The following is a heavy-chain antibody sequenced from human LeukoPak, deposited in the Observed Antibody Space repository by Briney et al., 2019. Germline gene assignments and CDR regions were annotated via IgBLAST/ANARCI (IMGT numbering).Heavy chain of an antibody. Sequence: PSETLSLTCSVSGGSISISSSYSTWIPQPPGKGLGWIGYFYYSGRINYSPSLSSRVTISGETSKNQFSLKLTFVTAADTAVYYCARAQWPLDGYYFDYWGQGALVTVSS. J-gene: IGHJ4*01. CDR3: ARAQWPLDGYYFDY. CDR1: GGSISISSSY. D-gene: IGHD6-19*01. V-gene: IGHV4-61*05. CDR2: FYYSGRI.